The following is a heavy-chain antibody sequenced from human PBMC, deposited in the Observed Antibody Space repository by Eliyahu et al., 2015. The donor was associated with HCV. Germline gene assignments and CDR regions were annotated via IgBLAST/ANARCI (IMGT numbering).Heavy chain of an antibody. Sequence: EVQLLESGGGLVQPGGSLRLSCAASGFTFSSYAMSWVRQAPGKGLGWVSAISGSGGSTYYADSVKGRFTISRDNSKNTLYLQMNSLRAEDTAVYYCAKAPRRVYYYYMDVWGKGTTVTVSS. J-gene: IGHJ6*03. D-gene: IGHD6-6*01. V-gene: IGHV3-23*01. CDR3: AKAPRRVYYYYMDV. CDR2: ISGSGGST. CDR1: GFTFSSYA.